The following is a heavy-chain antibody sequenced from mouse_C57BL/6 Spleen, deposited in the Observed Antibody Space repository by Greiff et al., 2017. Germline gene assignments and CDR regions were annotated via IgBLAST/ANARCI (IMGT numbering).Heavy chain of an antibody. D-gene: IGHD1-1*01. J-gene: IGHJ2*01. Sequence: ESGPGLVKPSQSLSLTCSVTGYSITSGYYWNWIRQFPGNKLEWMGYISYDGSNNYNPSLKNRISITRDTSKNQFFLKLNSVTTEDTATYYCARDLITTVYYFDYWGQGTTLTVSS. CDR2: ISYDGSN. CDR3: ARDLITTVYYFDY. V-gene: IGHV3-6*01. CDR1: GYSITSGYY.